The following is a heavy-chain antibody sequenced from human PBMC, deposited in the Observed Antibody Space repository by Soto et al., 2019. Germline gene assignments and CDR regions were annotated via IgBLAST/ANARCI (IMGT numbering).Heavy chain of an antibody. Sequence: QVQLQESGPGLVKPSQTLSLTCTVSGGSMTSGTYYWTWIRQPQGTGLEWIGHIQSSGKTFYNPSLKSRPTISVDASQNQFSLKLISVTAAETAIYYCARGFGRDDVWSGFFGEGLALPYGLDVWGQGSAITVSS. CDR2: IQSSGKT. D-gene: IGHD3-3*01. CDR1: GGSMTSGTYY. J-gene: IGHJ6*02. V-gene: IGHV4-31*03. CDR3: ARGFGRDDVWSGFFGEGLALPYGLDV.